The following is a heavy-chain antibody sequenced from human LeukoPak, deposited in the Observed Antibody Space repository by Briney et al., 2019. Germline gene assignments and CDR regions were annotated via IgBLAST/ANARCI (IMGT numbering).Heavy chain of an antibody. CDR3: AKEGITRAFWFDS. CDR2: IASSGT. J-gene: IGHJ5*01. D-gene: IGHD3-3*01. Sequence: GGSLRLSCAASGFTFSSHAMSWVRQAPGKGLEWVSAIASSGTYHADSVKGRFTISRDDSKYMLYLQMNSLSAEDTAVYYCAKEGITRAFWFDSWGQGTLVTVSS. CDR1: GFTFSSHA. V-gene: IGHV3-23*01.